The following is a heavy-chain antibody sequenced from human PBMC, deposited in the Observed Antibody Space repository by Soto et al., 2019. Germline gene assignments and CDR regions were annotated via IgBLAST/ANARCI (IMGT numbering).Heavy chain of an antibody. J-gene: IGHJ6*02. D-gene: IGHD5-18*01. CDR3: ARRADGYSYGYFYYYGMDV. V-gene: IGHV3-21*01. CDR2: ISSSSSYI. CDR1: GFTFSSYS. Sequence: EVQLVESGGGLVKPGGSLRLSCAASGFTFSSYSMNWVRQAPGKGLEWVSSISSSSSYIYYADSVKGRFTISRDNAKNSLYLQMNSLRAEDTAVYYCARRADGYSYGYFYYYGMDVWGQGTTVTVSS.